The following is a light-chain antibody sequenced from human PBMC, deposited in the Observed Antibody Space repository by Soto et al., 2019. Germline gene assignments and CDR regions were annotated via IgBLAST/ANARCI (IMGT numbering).Light chain of an antibody. V-gene: IGKV3-11*01. J-gene: IGKJ5*01. CDR1: QTVRKE. Sequence: EIVLTQSPVTLSLSPGERATLSCRASQTVRKELAWYQQKPGQAPRLLIYDASNRTTGIPARFSGSGSGTDFSLTISSLEPEDFAIYYCQQRASWPITFGQGTRLEIK. CDR2: DAS. CDR3: QQRASWPIT.